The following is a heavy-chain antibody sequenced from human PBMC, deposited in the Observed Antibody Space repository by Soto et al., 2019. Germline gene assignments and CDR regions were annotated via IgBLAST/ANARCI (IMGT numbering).Heavy chain of an antibody. D-gene: IGHD3-22*01. V-gene: IGHV3-21*01. J-gene: IGHJ4*02. CDR2: ISSSSSYI. Sequence: PGGSLRLSCAASGFTFSSYSMNWVRQAPGKGLEWVSSISSSSSYIYYADSVKGRLTISRDNAKNSLYLQMNSLRAEDTAVYYCARVSVDSSGFAFDYWGQGTLVTVSS. CDR1: GFTFSSYS. CDR3: ARVSVDSSGFAFDY.